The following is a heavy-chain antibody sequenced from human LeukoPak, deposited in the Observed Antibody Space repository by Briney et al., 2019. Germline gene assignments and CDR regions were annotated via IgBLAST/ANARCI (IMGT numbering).Heavy chain of an antibody. J-gene: IGHJ3*02. V-gene: IGHV4-59*01. CDR2: IYYSGST. Sequence: PSETLSLTGTVSGVSISSYYWSWIRQPPGKGLEWIGYIYYSGSTNYDPSLKSRVTISVDTSKNQFSLKLSSVTAADTAVYYCTRVGLLGAFDIWGQGTMVTVSS. CDR1: GVSISSYY. CDR3: TRVGLLGAFDI. D-gene: IGHD2-8*02.